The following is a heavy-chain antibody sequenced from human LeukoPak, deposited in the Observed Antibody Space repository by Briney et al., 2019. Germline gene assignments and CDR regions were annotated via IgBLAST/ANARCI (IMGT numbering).Heavy chain of an antibody. J-gene: IGHJ4*02. V-gene: IGHV1-46*01. Sequence: ASVKVSCKASGYTFTSYYMHWVRQAPGQGLEWMGIINPSGGSTSYAQKFQGRVTMTRDTSTSTVYMEPSSLRSEDTAVYYCARGPRAQGLQYDYGDYLSWGIFDYWGQGTLVTVSS. CDR3: ARGPRAQGLQYDYGDYLSWGIFDY. CDR2: INPSGGST. CDR1: GYTFTSYY. D-gene: IGHD4-17*01.